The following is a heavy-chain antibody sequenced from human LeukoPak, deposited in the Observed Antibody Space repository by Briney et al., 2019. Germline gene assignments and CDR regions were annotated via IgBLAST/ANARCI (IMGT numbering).Heavy chain of an antibody. CDR3: AKIYGDEGPWNYMDV. CDR1: GFTFSSYA. V-gene: IGHV3-23*01. D-gene: IGHD4-17*01. Sequence: PGGSLRLSCAASGFTFSSYAMSWVRQAPGKGLEWVSTISSSGGRTFYADSVKGRFTMSRDNSKNTLYLQMNSLRAEDTAVYYCAKIYGDEGPWNYMDVWGKGTTVIVSS. J-gene: IGHJ6*03. CDR2: ISSSGGRT.